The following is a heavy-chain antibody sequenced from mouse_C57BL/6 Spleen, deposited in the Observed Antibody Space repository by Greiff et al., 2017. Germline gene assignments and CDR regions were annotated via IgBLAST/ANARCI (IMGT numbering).Heavy chain of an antibody. CDR3: ARGAYYSNYVDAMDY. D-gene: IGHD2-5*01. J-gene: IGHJ4*01. Sequence: EVKLMESGPGLAKPSQTLSLTCSVTGYSITSDYWNWIRKFPGNKLEYMGYISYSGSTYYNPSLKSRISITRDTSKQQYYLQLNSVTTEDTATYYCARGAYYSNYVDAMDYWGQGTSVTVSS. V-gene: IGHV3-8*01. CDR2: ISYSGST. CDR1: GYSITSDY.